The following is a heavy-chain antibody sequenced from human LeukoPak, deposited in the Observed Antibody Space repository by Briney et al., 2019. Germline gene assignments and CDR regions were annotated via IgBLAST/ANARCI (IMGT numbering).Heavy chain of an antibody. V-gene: IGHV3-48*03. CDR2: ISSGGSII. CDR3: ARFARFGDLQGGGYFDY. D-gene: IGHD3-16*01. CDR1: GFISRRYE. Sequence: GGSLRLSCAASGFISRRYETNWVRQGPGEGLEWVSYISSGGSIIYYADSVRRRFTISRDNAKNSLYLQMNSLRAEDTAVYYCARFARFGDLQGGGYFDYWGQGTLVTVSS. J-gene: IGHJ4*02.